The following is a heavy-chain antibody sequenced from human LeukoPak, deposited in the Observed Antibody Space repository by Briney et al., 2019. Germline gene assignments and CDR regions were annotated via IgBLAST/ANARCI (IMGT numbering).Heavy chain of an antibody. V-gene: IGHV5-51*01. CDR1: GYSFTSYW. CDR3: ARPLNAGGVMTTVSY. CDR2: IYPGDPDT. J-gene: IGHJ4*02. D-gene: IGHD4-11*01. Sequence: GESLKISCKGSGYSFTSYWIGWVRQMPGKGLEWMGIIYPGDPDTRYSPSFQGQVTISADKSISTAYLQWSSLKASDTAMYYCARPLNAGGVMTTVSYWGQGTLVTVSS.